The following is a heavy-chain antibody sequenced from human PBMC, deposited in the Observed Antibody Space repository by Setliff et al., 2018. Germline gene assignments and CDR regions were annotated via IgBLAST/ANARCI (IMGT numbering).Heavy chain of an antibody. CDR2: INCDGSNT. J-gene: IGHJ4*02. CDR1: GFTFSTYW. V-gene: IGHV3-74*01. CDR3: ARAEPGNGGFLDY. D-gene: IGHD2-15*01. Sequence: GGSLRLSCAASGFTFSTYWMHWVRQGPGKGLVWVSHINCDGSNTNYADSVKGRFTISRDNAKNTLYLQTNTLRGEDTAVYYCARAEPGNGGFLDYWGQGALVTVSS.